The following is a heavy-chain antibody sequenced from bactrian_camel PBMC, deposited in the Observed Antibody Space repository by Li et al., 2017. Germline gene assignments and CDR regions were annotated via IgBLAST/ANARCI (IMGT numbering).Heavy chain of an antibody. CDR3: AADPGSRTSCLAESLYKY. CDR1: TLSIDSGY. D-gene: IGHD5*01. V-gene: IGHV3-2*01. CDR2: IFGDTRLT. Sequence: HVQLVESGGGSVQAGGSLRLSCVASTLSIDSGYMGWFRQAPGKRREGVACIFGDTRLTYYKNSVKGRFTVSQDHAKNTLYLQMNNLQPEDTARYFCAADPGSRTSCLAESLYKYWGQGTQVTVS. J-gene: IGHJ4*01.